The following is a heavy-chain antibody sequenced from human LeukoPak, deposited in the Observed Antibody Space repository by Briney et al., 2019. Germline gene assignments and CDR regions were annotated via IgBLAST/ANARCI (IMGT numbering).Heavy chain of an antibody. CDR3: ARSEARTTSDY. Sequence: SVQVSCKASGGTFISYAISCVRQAPGQGLEWMGRIIPIFGIAKYAQKFQGRVTITADKSTSTAYMELSSLRSEDTAVYYCARSEARTTSDYWGQGTLVTVSS. CDR2: IIPIFGIA. V-gene: IGHV1-69*10. CDR1: GGTFISYA. D-gene: IGHD1-1*01. J-gene: IGHJ4*02.